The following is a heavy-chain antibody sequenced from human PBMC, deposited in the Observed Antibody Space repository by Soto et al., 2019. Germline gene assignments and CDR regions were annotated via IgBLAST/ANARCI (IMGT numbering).Heavy chain of an antibody. J-gene: IGHJ4*02. CDR2: INGRGNYI. D-gene: IGHD1-26*01. Sequence: EVQVVESEGDLVKPGGSLRLSCASSGFTFSTYTMNWVRQAPGKGLEWVSSINGRGNYIYYAESVKGRFTISRDNAKNSLYLQMDRLRAEDTALYYCVREDGKVGTNSAFDYWGLGALVTVSS. V-gene: IGHV3-21*01. CDR3: VREDGKVGTNSAFDY. CDR1: GFTFSTYT.